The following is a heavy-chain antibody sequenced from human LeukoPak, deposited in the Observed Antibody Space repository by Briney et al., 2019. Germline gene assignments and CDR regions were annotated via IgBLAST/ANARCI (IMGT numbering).Heavy chain of an antibody. CDR1: GFTFSSYG. CDR3: VYGSSWYYFDY. Sequence: GGSLRLSCAASGFTFSSYGMHWVRQAPGKGLEWVAVISYDGSNKYYADSVKGRFTISRDNSKNTLYLQMNSLRAEDTAVYYCVYGSSWYYFDYWGQGTLVTVSS. CDR2: ISYDGSNK. V-gene: IGHV3-30*03. J-gene: IGHJ4*02. D-gene: IGHD6-13*01.